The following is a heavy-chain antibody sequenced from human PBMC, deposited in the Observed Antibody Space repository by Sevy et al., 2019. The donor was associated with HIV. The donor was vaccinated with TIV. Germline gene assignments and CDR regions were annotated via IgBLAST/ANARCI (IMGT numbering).Heavy chain of an antibody. V-gene: IGHV4-59*01. J-gene: IGHJ5*02. D-gene: IGHD1-7*01. CDR3: ARDRHNWNYRRVGWIDP. CDR2: IYYSGST. CDR1: GGSISSYY. Sequence: SETLSLTCTVSGGSISSYYWSWIRQPPGKGLEWIGYIYYSGSTNYNPSLKSRVTISVDTSKNQFSLKLSSVTAADTAVYYCARDRHNWNYRRVGWIDPWGQGTLVTVSS.